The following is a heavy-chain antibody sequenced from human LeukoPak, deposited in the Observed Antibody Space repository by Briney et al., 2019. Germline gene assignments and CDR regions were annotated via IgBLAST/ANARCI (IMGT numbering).Heavy chain of an antibody. V-gene: IGHV3-48*04. D-gene: IGHD2-2*01. J-gene: IGHJ4*02. CDR3: ARDLLNDEGSSYFFDQ. CDR1: GFTFSSYS. CDR2: ISQSSDRI. Sequence: PAGGSLRLSCAASGFTFSSYSRNWVRQAPGKGLEWVSYISQSSDRIYHADSVKGRFTISRDNAKNSLYLQMDRLRVEDTAVYYCARDLLNDEGSSYFFDQWGQGTLVTVAS.